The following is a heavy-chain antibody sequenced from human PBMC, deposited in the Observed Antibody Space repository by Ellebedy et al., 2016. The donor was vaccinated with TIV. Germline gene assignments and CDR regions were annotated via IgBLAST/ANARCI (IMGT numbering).Heavy chain of an antibody. CDR1: GGSISSTGYY. V-gene: IGHV4-39*01. Sequence: MPGGSLRLSCTVSGGSISSTGYYWGWIRQPPGKGLEWIGSISYSGSTYYNPSLKSRITISLDTSKNQFSLKLSSVTAADTAMYYCARSRDAYTFDYWGQGTLVTVSS. J-gene: IGHJ4*02. CDR3: ARSRDAYTFDY. CDR2: ISYSGST. D-gene: IGHD5-24*01.